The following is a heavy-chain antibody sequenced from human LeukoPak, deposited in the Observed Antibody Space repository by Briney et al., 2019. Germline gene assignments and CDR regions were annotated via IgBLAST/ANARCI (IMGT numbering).Heavy chain of an antibody. D-gene: IGHD2-2*01. J-gene: IGHJ4*02. CDR2: IYYSGST. Sequence: PSETLSLTCTVSGGSISSYYWSWIRQPPGKGLEWIGYIYYSGSTNYDPSLKRRVTISVDTSKNQFCLKLSSVTAADAAVYYCATGGVRYCSTTSCLGYWGQGTLVTVSS. V-gene: IGHV4-59*01. CDR3: ATGGVRYCSTTSCLGY. CDR1: GGSISSYY.